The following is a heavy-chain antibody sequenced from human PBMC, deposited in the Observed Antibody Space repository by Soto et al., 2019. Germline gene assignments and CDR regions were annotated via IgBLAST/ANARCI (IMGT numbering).Heavy chain of an antibody. CDR3: AKGSGRRYWDCDY. D-gene: IGHD3-9*01. J-gene: IGHJ4*02. V-gene: IGHV1-3*01. CDR1: GYTFTSYA. CDR2: INAGNGNT. Sequence: ASVKVSCKASGYTFTSYAMHWVRQAPGQRLEWMGWINAGNGNTKYSQKFQGRVTITRDTSASTAYMELSSLRSEDTAVYYCAKGSGRRYWDCDYWGQGTLVTVSS.